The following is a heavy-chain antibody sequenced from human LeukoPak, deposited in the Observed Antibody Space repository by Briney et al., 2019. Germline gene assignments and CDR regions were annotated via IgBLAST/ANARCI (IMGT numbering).Heavy chain of an antibody. CDR3: ARDRYYYDSSGYYYAWYFDL. CDR1: GYSISSGYY. Sequence: SETLSLTCTVSGYSISSGYYWGWIRQPPGKGLEWIGSIYYSGSTYYNPSLQSRVTISIDTSKNQFSLKLSSVTAADTALYYCARDRYYYDSSGYYYAWYFDLWGRGTLVTVSS. D-gene: IGHD3-22*01. CDR2: IYYSGST. V-gene: IGHV4-38-2*02. J-gene: IGHJ2*01.